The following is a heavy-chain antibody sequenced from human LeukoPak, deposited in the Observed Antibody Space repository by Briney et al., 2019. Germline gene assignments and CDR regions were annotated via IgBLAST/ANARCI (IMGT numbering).Heavy chain of an antibody. V-gene: IGHV3-7*04. CDR1: GFYFNAYL. Sequence: GGSLRLSCVASGFYFNAYLMSWFRQAPEKGLEWVANIKQDGSQKFYLDSVKGRFTISRDNGNNSLYLHMSRLRVEDTAVYYCARDLKGFNLWGQGALVTVSS. CDR3: ARDLKGFNL. CDR2: IKQDGSQK. J-gene: IGHJ5*02.